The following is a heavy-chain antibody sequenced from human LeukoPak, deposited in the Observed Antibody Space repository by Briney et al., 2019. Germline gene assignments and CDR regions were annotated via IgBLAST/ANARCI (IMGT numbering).Heavy chain of an antibody. V-gene: IGHV4-59*01. CDR2: IYYSGST. Sequence: PSETLSLTCTVSGGSISSYYWSWIRQPPGKGLEWIGYIYYSGSTNYNPSLKSRVTISVDTSKNQFSLKLSSVTAADTAVYYCARDVVVVAGSDWGHWFDPWGQGTLVTVSS. J-gene: IGHJ5*02. CDR3: ARDVVVVAGSDWGHWFDP. D-gene: IGHD2-15*01. CDR1: GGSISSYY.